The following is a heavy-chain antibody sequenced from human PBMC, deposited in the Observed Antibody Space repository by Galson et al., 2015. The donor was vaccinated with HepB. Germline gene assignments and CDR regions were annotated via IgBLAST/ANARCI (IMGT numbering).Heavy chain of an antibody. V-gene: IGHV6-1*01. CDR3: AYGVDV. CDR1: GDSVSSNSAA. J-gene: IGHJ6*02. Sequence: CAISGDSVSSNSAAWNWIRQSSSRGLEWLGRTYYRSKWYKDYAVSVKSRITINPDTSKNQVSLPLEYVTPEDTAVYYCAYGVDVWGQGTTVTVSS. CDR2: TYYRSKWYK.